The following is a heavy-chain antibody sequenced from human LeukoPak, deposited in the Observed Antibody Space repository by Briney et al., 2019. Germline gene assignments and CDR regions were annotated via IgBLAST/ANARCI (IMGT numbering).Heavy chain of an antibody. D-gene: IGHD3-22*01. J-gene: IGHJ3*02. CDR3: AKDPTYYYDSSGYGVGAFDI. Sequence: TGGSLRLSCAASGFTFSSYAMSWVRQAPGKGLEWVSAIIGSGGSTYYADSVKGRFTISRDNSKNTLYLQMNSLRAEDTAVYYCAKDPTYYYDSSGYGVGAFDIWGQRTMVTVSS. CDR2: IIGSGGST. CDR1: GFTFSSYA. V-gene: IGHV3-23*01.